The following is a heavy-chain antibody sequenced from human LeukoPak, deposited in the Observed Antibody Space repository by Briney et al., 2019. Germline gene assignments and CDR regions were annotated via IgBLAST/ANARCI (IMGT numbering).Heavy chain of an antibody. CDR2: INPNSGGT. V-gene: IGHV1-2*02. CDR1: GYTFTGYY. CDR3: ASRGAPYYDILTGYSRIDYYYYMDV. Sequence: ASVKVSCKASGYTFTGYYMHWVRQAPGQGLEWMGWINPNSGGTNYAQKFQGRVTMTRDTSISTAYMELSRLRSDDTAVYYCASRGAPYYDILTGYSRIDYYYYMDVWGKGTTVTVSS. J-gene: IGHJ6*03. D-gene: IGHD3-9*01.